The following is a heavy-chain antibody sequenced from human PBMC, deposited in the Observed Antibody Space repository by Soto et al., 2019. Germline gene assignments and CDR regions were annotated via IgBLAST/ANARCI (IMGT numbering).Heavy chain of an antibody. V-gene: IGHV3-13*04. D-gene: IGHD6-19*01. CDR1: GFTFSNYE. CDR3: AKMGGDSSGWYWWTYYYYGMEV. Sequence: GGSLRLSCPASGFTFSNYEMHWVRQAPGKGLEWVSGIGLAGDKYYPGSLMGRFTISRDNVENSLYLQMNSLRAEDTAVYYCAKMGGDSSGWYWWTYYYYGMEVWGQGTTVTVSS. CDR2: IGLAGDK. J-gene: IGHJ6*02.